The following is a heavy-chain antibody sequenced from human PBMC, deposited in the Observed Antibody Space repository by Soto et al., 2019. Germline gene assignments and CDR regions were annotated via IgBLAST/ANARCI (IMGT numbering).Heavy chain of an antibody. V-gene: IGHV3-48*03. CDR2: ISTSGSTV. Sequence: LRLSCAASRFTFSAYEMHWFRQAPGKGLEWVSYISTSGSTVYYADSVKGRFTVSRDNTRNSLYLQMDSLRDEDTALYYCVRYCGTTLCNGVATRTFDYWGQGTLVPSPQ. CDR1: RFTFSAYE. J-gene: IGHJ4*02. CDR3: VRYCGTTLCNGVATRTFDY. D-gene: IGHD5-12*01.